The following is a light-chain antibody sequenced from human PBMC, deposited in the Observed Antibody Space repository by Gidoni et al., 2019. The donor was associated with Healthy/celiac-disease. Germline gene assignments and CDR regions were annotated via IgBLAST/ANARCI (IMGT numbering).Light chain of an antibody. V-gene: IGKV1-39*01. J-gene: IGKJ1*01. CDR1: QTISTY. Sequence: DIQMTQSPSSLSASVGDRVTITCRASQTISTYLNWYQQRPGEAPKLLVYAASSLQRGVPSRFSATESGTDFTLTIYGLQPEDFATYYCQQSYSMPRTFGQGTKVEV. CDR2: AAS. CDR3: QQSYSMPRT.